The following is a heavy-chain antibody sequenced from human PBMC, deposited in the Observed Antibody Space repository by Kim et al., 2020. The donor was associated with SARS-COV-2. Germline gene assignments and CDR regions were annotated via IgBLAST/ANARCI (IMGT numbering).Heavy chain of an antibody. CDR2: INPSGGST. Sequence: ASVKVSCKASGYTFTSYYMHWVRQAPGQGLEWMGIINPSGGSTSYAQKFQGRVTMTRDTSTSTVYMELSSLRSEDTAVYYCARRGGNSYGPIEFDYWGQGNLVTVSS. CDR1: GYTFTSYY. V-gene: IGHV1-46*01. D-gene: IGHD5-18*01. J-gene: IGHJ4*02. CDR3: ARRGGNSYGPIEFDY.